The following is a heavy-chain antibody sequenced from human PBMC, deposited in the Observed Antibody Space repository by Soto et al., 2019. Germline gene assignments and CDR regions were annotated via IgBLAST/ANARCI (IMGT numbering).Heavy chain of an antibody. J-gene: IGHJ6*02. CDR3: ARDITGILREDSYYYGMDV. CDR1: GYTFTSYG. Sequence: GASVKVSCKASGYTFTSYGISWVRQAPGQGLEWMGWISAYNGNTNYAQKLQGRVTMTTDTSTSTAYMELRSLRFDDTAVYYCARDITGILREDSYYYGMDVWGQGTTVTVSS. CDR2: ISAYNGNT. D-gene: IGHD1-20*01. V-gene: IGHV1-18*01.